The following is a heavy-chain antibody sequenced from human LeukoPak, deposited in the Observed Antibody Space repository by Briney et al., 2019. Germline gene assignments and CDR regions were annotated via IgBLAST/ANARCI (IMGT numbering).Heavy chain of an antibody. CDR3: ARVPRGYCSGGSCYTPGYFQH. D-gene: IGHD2-15*01. Sequence: ASVKVSCKASGYTFTGYYMHWVRQAPGQGLEWMGWINPNSGGTNYAQKFQGRVTMTRDTSISTAYMELSRLRSDDTAVYYCARVPRGYCSGGSCYTPGYFQHWGQGTLVTAS. V-gene: IGHV1-2*02. CDR1: GYTFTGYY. CDR2: INPNSGGT. J-gene: IGHJ1*01.